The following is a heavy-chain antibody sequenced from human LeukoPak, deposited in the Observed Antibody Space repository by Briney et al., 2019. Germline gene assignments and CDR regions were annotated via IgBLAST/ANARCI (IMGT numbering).Heavy chain of an antibody. Sequence: SETLSLTCAVYGGSFSGYYWSWIRQPPGKGLEWIGEINHSGSTYHNPSLKSRVTISVDTSKNQFSLKLSSVTAADTAVYYCARPISWARGAFDIWGQGTMVTVSS. CDR2: INHSGST. CDR3: ARPISWARGAFDI. J-gene: IGHJ3*02. V-gene: IGHV4-34*01. D-gene: IGHD1-26*01. CDR1: GGSFSGYY.